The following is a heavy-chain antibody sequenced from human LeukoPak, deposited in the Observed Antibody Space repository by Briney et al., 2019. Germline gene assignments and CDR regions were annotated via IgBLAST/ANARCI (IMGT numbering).Heavy chain of an antibody. Sequence: GASAKVSCKASGYTFTGYYMHWVRQAPGQGLEWMGRINPNSGGTNYAQKFQGRVTMTRDTSISTAYMELSRLRSDDTAVYYCARVSSGWSEFDYWGQGTLVTVSS. CDR1: GYTFTGYY. CDR2: INPNSGGT. D-gene: IGHD6-19*01. V-gene: IGHV1-2*06. J-gene: IGHJ4*02. CDR3: ARVSSGWSEFDY.